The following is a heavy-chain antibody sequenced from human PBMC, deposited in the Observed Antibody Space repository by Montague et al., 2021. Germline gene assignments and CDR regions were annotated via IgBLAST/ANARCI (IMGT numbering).Heavy chain of an antibody. J-gene: IGHJ6*03. CDR3: ARERDRYYYMDI. CDR1: RSLFNCDHY. Sequence: SETLSLTCTVSRSLFNCDHYWGWIRQPPGKALEWFGSVYHGGRTYYNPSTKSRVTISVDTSNNHFSLKLSSVTAADTAMYYCARERDRYYYMDIWGKGTTITVS. CDR2: VYHGGRT. V-gene: IGHV4-38-2*02.